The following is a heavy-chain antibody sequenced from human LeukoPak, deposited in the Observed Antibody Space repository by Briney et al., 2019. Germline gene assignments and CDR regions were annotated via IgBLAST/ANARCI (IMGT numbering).Heavy chain of an antibody. CDR2: IYISGST. Sequence: SETLSLTCTVSGGSFSSYYWSWNRQPAGKGLECIGRIYISGSTSYTPSLKSRVTMSVDTSKNQFSLRLSSVTAADTAVYYCATANRYSLYMDVWGKGTTVTVSS. CDR3: ATANRYSLYMDV. V-gene: IGHV4-4*07. CDR1: GGSFSSYY. J-gene: IGHJ6*03. D-gene: IGHD1-14*01.